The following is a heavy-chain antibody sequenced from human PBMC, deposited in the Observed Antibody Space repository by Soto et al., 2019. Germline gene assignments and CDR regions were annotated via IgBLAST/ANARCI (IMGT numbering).Heavy chain of an antibody. D-gene: IGHD6-13*01. CDR1: GDRFIGYW. V-gene: IGHV5-51*01. Sequence: QRDSSKVAGDRFIGYWVGRVSKITGKGLEWMGIIYPGDSDTRYSPSFQGQVTISADKSISTAYLQWSSLKASDTAMYYCARPEQPHGGYDAFDIWRHGTMVTVSS. J-gene: IGHJ3*02. CDR3: ARPEQPHGGYDAFDI. CDR2: IYPGDSDT.